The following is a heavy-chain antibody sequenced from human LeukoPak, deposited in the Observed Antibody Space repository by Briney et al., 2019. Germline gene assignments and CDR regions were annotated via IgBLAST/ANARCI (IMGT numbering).Heavy chain of an antibody. D-gene: IGHD3-10*01. CDR1: GLTFSSYN. J-gene: IGHJ6*03. V-gene: IGHV3-21*01. CDR2: ISSSSNYI. CDR3: ARGEMVRGVIPTYYYYYMDV. Sequence: PGGSMRLSCVASGLTFSSYNMNWVRQAPGKGLEWVSFISSSSNYIYYADSVKGRFTISRDNAKNSLLLQMNSLRAEDTAVYYCARGEMVRGVIPTYYYYYMDVWGKGTTVTISS.